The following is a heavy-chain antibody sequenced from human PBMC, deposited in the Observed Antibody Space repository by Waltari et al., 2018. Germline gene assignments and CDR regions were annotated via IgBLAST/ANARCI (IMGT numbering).Heavy chain of an antibody. V-gene: IGHV1-3*04. CDR2: INTGNGNT. CDR1: GLTFRYYP. D-gene: IGHD4-17*01. J-gene: IGHJ5*02. CDR3: ARAATVTTFWFDP. Sequence: QAQLVQSGAEVTKPGASVKVSCKASGLTFRYYPMHWVRQAPGQKLEWMGWINTGNGNTDYSQKFQGRVTITRDTSASTAHMELTSLRAEDTAVYYCARAATVTTFWFDPWGRGTLVTVSS.